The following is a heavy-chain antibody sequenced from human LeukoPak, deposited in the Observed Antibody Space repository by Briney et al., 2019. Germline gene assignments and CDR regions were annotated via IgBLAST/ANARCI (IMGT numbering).Heavy chain of an antibody. D-gene: IGHD2-2*01. V-gene: IGHV4-61*08. J-gene: IGHJ6*02. CDR1: GGSISSGGYY. CDR2: MSHSGST. CDR3: ARDRTDYYGMDV. Sequence: NPSETLSLTCTVSGGSISSGGYYWSWIRQPPGKGLEWIGHMSHSGSTYYNPSLKSRVTISADTSKNQFSLRLSSVTAADTAVYYCARDRTDYYGMDVWGQGTTVTVSS.